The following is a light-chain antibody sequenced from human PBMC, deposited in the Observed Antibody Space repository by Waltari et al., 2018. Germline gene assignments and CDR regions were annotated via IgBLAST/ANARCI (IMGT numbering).Light chain of an antibody. V-gene: IGKV3-15*01. CDR1: QSVSTN. Sequence: EIVMTQSPATLSVSPVQRATLSCRASQSVSTNLSWYQQKPGQAPGLLIYGASTRATDIPARFSGSGSGTDFTLTISNMQSEDFAVYYCQQYDNWPGTFGQGTKVEI. CDR3: QQYDNWPGT. J-gene: IGKJ1*01. CDR2: GAS.